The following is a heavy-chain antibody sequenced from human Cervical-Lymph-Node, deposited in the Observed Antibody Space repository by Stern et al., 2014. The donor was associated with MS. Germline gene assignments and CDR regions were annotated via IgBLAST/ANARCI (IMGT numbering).Heavy chain of an antibody. CDR3: ARGDSEAPFYYFDY. J-gene: IGHJ4*02. CDR1: GGTFSTFA. D-gene: IGHD2-21*01. Sequence: QVQLGQSGAEVKKPGSSVKVSCQTSGGTFSTFAIGWVRQAPGQGLEWMGGIHPLFDATNYAQKFQGRLTITADESTRTAYMELSSLRPDDTAKYYCARGDSEAPFYYFDYWGQGTLVTVSS. V-gene: IGHV1-69*01. CDR2: IHPLFDAT.